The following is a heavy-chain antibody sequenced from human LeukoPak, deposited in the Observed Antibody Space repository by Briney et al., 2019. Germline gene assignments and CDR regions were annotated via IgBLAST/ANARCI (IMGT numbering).Heavy chain of an antibody. Sequence: SETLSLTCTVSGGSISSGGYYWSWIRLHPGKGLEWIGYIYYSGSTYYNPSLKSRVTISVDTSKNQFSLKLSSVTAADTAVYYCARDHLGYCSSTSCYTSSYYYGMDVWGQGTTVTVSS. J-gene: IGHJ6*02. D-gene: IGHD2-2*02. V-gene: IGHV4-31*03. CDR1: GGSISSGGYY. CDR3: ARDHLGYCSSTSCYTSSYYYGMDV. CDR2: IYYSGST.